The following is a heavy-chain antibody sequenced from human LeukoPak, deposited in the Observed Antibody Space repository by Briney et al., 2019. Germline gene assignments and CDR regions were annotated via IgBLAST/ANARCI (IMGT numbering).Heavy chain of an antibody. CDR2: ISSSGSTI. CDR3: APRTWIG. Sequence: LSLTCTVSGGSISSSSYYWGWIRQAPGKGLEWVSYISSSGSTIYYADSVKGRFTISRDNAKNSLYLQMNSLRAEDTAVYYCAPRTWIGRGQGTLVTVSS. D-gene: IGHD1-1*01. V-gene: IGHV3-11*04. J-gene: IGHJ4*02. CDR1: GGSISSSSYY.